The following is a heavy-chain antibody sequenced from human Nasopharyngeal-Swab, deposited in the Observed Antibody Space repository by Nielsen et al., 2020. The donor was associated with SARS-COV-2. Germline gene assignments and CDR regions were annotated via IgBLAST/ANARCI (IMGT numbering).Heavy chain of an antibody. CDR2: IWYDGSNK. D-gene: IGHD4-23*01. CDR1: GFTFSSYG. CDR3: AREPIPVVYYYYGMDV. Sequence: GESLKISCAASGFTFSSYGMHWVRQAPGKGLEWVAVIWYDGSNKYYADSVKGRFTISRDNSKNTLYLQMNSLRAEDTAVYYCAREPIPVVYYYYGMDVRGQGTTVTVSS. V-gene: IGHV3-33*01. J-gene: IGHJ6*02.